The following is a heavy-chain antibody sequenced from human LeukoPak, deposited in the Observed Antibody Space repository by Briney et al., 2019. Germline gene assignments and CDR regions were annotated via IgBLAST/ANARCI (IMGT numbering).Heavy chain of an antibody. CDR3: SRENGAFSPFGY. D-gene: IGHD2-8*01. V-gene: IGHV4-4*02. Sequence: GSLRLSCGVSGGSISNTNWWSWVRQPPGQGLEWIGEITLTGHTHYNPSLESRVTVSLDKSKNQLSLNLTSVTAADTAVYYCSRENGAFSPFGYWGQGTLVTVLS. J-gene: IGHJ4*02. CDR1: GGSISNTNW. CDR2: ITLTGHT.